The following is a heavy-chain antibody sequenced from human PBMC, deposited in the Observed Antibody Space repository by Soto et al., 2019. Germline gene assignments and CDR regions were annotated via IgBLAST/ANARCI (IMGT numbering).Heavy chain of an antibody. CDR2: ISYDGSNK. V-gene: IGHV3-30-3*01. CDR1: GFTFSSYA. Sequence: QVQLVESGGGVVQPGRSLRLSCAASGFTFSSYAMHRVRQAPGKGLEWVAVISYDGSNKYYADSVKGRFTISRDNSKNTLYLQMNSLRAEDTAVYYCARDRVPLRWLQFFYFDYWGQGTLVTVSS. J-gene: IGHJ4*02. CDR3: ARDRVPLRWLQFFYFDY. D-gene: IGHD5-12*01.